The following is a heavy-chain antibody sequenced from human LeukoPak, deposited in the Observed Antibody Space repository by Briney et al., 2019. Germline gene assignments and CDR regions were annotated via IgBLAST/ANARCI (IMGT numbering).Heavy chain of an antibody. CDR3: ARLYGSGSYLPYYFDY. CDR1: GGSISSSSYY. CDR2: IYYSGST. J-gene: IGHJ4*02. V-gene: IGHV4-39*01. Sequence: SETLSLTCTVSGGSISSSSYYWGWIRQPPGKGLEWIGSIYYSGSTYYNPSLKSRVTISVDTSQNQFSLKLSSVTAADTAVYYCARLYGSGSYLPYYFDYWGQGTLVTVSS. D-gene: IGHD3-10*01.